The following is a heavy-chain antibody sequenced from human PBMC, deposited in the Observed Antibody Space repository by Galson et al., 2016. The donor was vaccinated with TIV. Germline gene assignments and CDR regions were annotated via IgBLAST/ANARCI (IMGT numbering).Heavy chain of an antibody. D-gene: IGHD1-7*01. V-gene: IGHV3-33*06. CDR1: GFTFSTYW. CDR3: AKDGELELSYAFGI. Sequence: SLRLSCAASGFTFSTYWMHWVRQAPGKGLEWVSIIWYDGSNKYYVDSVKGRFTISRDNSKNTLYLQMNNLRAEDTAVYYCAKDGELELSYAFGIWGQGTMVTVSS. J-gene: IGHJ3*02. CDR2: IWYDGSNK.